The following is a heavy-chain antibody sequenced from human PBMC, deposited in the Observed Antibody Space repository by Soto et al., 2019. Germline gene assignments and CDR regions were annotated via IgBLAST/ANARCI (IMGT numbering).Heavy chain of an antibody. CDR2: ISYDGSKK. CDR3: AKERRYSFDAFDI. J-gene: IGHJ3*02. D-gene: IGHD5-12*01. Sequence: QEQLVESGGGVVQAGRSLRLSCAASGFTFNFFGMHWVRQAPGKGLEWVAVISYDGSKKYYADSVKGRFTMSRDNSKNMVYLEMSSLRPEDTSVYYCAKERRYSFDAFDIWGHGTMVTVSS. V-gene: IGHV3-30*18. CDR1: GFTFNFFG.